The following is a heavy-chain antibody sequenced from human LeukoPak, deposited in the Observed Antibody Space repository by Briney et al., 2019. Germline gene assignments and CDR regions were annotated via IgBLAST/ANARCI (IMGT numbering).Heavy chain of an antibody. V-gene: IGHV4-31*03. CDR3: ARDGGSRFDP. CDR1: GGSISSGGYY. D-gene: IGHD3-3*01. Sequence: PSETLSLTCTVSGGSISSGGYYWSWIRQHPGKGLEWIGYIYYSGSTYYNPSLKSRVTISVDTSKDQFSLKLSSVTAADTAVYYCARDGGSRFDPWGQGTLVTVSS. CDR2: IYYSGST. J-gene: IGHJ5*02.